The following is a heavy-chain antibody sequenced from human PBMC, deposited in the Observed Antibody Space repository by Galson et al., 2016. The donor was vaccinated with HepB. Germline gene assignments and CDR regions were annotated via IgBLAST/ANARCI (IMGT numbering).Heavy chain of an antibody. CDR2: ISSSFNYI. Sequence: SLRLSCAASGFTFSGYTMNWVRQAPGKGLEWVSSISSSFNYIYYADSVKGRFTISRENAKNLLYLQMNSLRAEDTAVYYCARGGIVGAIFDYWGQGTLVTVSS. V-gene: IGHV3-21*01. D-gene: IGHD1-26*01. CDR1: GFTFSGYT. CDR3: ARGGIVGAIFDY. J-gene: IGHJ4*02.